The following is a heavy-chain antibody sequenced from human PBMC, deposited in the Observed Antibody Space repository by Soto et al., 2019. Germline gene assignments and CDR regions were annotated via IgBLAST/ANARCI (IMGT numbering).Heavy chain of an antibody. CDR2: ISYEGSNR. Sequence: PRLSCAASGFRFSAYAMHWVRQAPGKGLEWVAVISYEGSNRFYADSVKGRFTVSRDNSKNMVYLQMNSLRGEDTAVFYCAKDYGDYNFNYGMDVWGQGTTVTVSS. CDR3: AKDYGDYNFNYGMDV. J-gene: IGHJ6*02. CDR1: GFRFSAYA. V-gene: IGHV3-30*18. D-gene: IGHD4-17*01.